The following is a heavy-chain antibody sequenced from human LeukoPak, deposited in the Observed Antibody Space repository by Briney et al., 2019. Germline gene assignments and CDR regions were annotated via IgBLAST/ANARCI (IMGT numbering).Heavy chain of an antibody. Sequence: SETLSLTCTVSGGSISSYYWSWIRQPPGKGLEWIGYIYYSGNTNYNPSLKSRVTISVDRANNQFSLKLSSVTAADTAFYYCARGRKGGSALWGQGTLVTVSS. CDR3: ARGRKGGSAL. CDR2: IYYSGNT. V-gene: IGHV4-59*12. J-gene: IGHJ4*02. D-gene: IGHD3-10*01. CDR1: GGSISSYY.